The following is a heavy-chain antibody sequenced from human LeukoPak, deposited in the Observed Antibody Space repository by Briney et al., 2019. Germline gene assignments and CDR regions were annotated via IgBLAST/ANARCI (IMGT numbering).Heavy chain of an antibody. CDR3: AKEGEWLLLRLVYYFDY. CDR1: GFTFSSYA. Sequence: PGGSLRLSCAASGFTFSSYAMSWVRQAPGKGLEWVSAISGSGGSTYYADSVKGRFTISRDNAKNSLYLQMNSLRAEDTAVYYCAKEGEWLLLRLVYYFDYWGQGTLVTVSS. D-gene: IGHD3-22*01. J-gene: IGHJ4*02. V-gene: IGHV3-23*01. CDR2: ISGSGGST.